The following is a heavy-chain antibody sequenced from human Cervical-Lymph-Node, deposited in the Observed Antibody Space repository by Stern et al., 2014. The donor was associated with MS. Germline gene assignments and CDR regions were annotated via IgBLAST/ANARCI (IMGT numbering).Heavy chain of an antibody. Sequence: QMQLVQSGAEVKEPGASVKVSCKTSGYTFTKYAMHWVRQAPGQRLEWMGWINAANGNTRYSQNFQGRVTITRDTSASTAYMELNSLKSEDTAVYYCASGLGYCSTSSCYEDGYYYYGMDVWHQGP. CDR2: INAANGNT. CDR1: GYTFTKYA. CDR3: ASGLGYCSTSSCYEDGYYYYGMDV. V-gene: IGHV1-3*01. D-gene: IGHD2-2*01. J-gene: IGHJ6*02.